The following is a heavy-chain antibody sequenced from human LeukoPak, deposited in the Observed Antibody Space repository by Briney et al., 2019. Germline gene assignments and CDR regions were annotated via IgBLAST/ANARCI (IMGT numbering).Heavy chain of an antibody. CDR1: GFIFSSCA. D-gene: IGHD3-22*01. CDR2: ISGSGART. V-gene: IGHV3-23*01. J-gene: IGHJ4*02. CDR3: AKDRYDSTGYYYDY. Sequence: GGSLRLSCAASGFIFSSCAMTWVRQAPGKGLEWVSAISGSGARTYYADSVKGRLTISRDNSKNTLYLQMNNLRAEDTAVYYCAKDRYDSTGYYYDYWGQGTLVTVSS.